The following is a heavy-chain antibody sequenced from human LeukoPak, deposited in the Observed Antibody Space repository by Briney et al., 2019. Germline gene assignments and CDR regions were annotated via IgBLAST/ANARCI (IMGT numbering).Heavy chain of an antibody. CDR1: GFTFSSYA. D-gene: IGHD6-19*01. J-gene: IGHJ4*02. V-gene: IGHV3-23*01. CDR2: ISGSGRST. Sequence: GASLRLSCAASGFTFSSYAMSWVRQAPGKGLEWVSAISGSGRSTYYADSVKGRFTISRDNSKNTLYLQMNSLRAEDTAVYYCAKEGKYSSGWPHYYFDYWGQGTLVTVSS. CDR3: AKEGKYSSGWPHYYFDY.